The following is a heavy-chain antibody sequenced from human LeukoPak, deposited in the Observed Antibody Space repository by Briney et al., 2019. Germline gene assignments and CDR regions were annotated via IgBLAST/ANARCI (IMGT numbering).Heavy chain of an antibody. D-gene: IGHD1-20*01. Sequence: PGGSLRLSCAASGFTFTNYAMSWVRQAPGKGLEWVSVLTGDGGTYYADSVKGRFTNSRDDSKNRMFLQMNSLRAEDTAVYFCAKVKWKLIGYFDYWGQGTLVTVSS. CDR1: GFTFTNYA. CDR2: LTGDGGT. V-gene: IGHV3-23*01. J-gene: IGHJ4*02. CDR3: AKVKWKLIGYFDY.